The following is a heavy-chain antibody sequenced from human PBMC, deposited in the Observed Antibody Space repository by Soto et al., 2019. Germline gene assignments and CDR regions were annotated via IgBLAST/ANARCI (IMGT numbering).Heavy chain of an antibody. J-gene: IGHJ5*01. CDR3: AKDPNPNSGSLNWFES. CDR1: GFTFSSYW. V-gene: IGHV3-30*18. CDR2: ITYDGSNE. D-gene: IGHD1-26*01. Sequence: GGSLRLSCAPSGFTFSSYWMHWVRQVPGRGLEWLAVITYDGSNENYADSVRGRFTVSRDNSKNIVYLQMYSLRVEDTAVYYCAKDPNPNSGSLNWFESWGQGTLVTVSS.